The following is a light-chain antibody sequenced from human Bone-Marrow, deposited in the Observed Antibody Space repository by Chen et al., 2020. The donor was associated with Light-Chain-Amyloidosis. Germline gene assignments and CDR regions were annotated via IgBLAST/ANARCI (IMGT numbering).Light chain of an antibody. CDR3: NSYTSSHTYV. J-gene: IGLJ1*01. CDR1: SSDVGGYNF. V-gene: IGLV2-14*03. CDR2: DVN. Sequence: QSALTQPASVSGSPGQSIIISCTGTSSDVGGYNFVSWYQQHPGKAPKLMIFDVNNRPSGVSNRFSSSKSDNTASLTISGLQPEDEADYYCNSYTSSHTYVFGTGTEVTVL.